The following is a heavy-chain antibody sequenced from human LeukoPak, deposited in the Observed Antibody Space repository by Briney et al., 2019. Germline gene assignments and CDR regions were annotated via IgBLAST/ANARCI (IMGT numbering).Heavy chain of an antibody. Sequence: PGGSLRLSCAASGFTFGSYAMSWVRQAPGKGLEWVSAISDSGGSAYYTDSVKGRFTISRDNFRNTLYLQMNSLRAEDSALYFCAKGYDYESSGYPQPFDYWGQGTLVTVSS. D-gene: IGHD3-22*01. CDR2: ISDSGGSA. J-gene: IGHJ4*02. CDR1: GFTFGSYA. V-gene: IGHV3-23*01. CDR3: AKGYDYESSGYPQPFDY.